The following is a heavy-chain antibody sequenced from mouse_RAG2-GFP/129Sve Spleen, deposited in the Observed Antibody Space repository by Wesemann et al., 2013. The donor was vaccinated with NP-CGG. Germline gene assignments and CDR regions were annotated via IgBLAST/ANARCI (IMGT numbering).Heavy chain of an antibody. CDR1: GYSITSGYY. J-gene: IGHJ4*01. CDR2: ISYDGSN. CDR3: ARRYDSYYYAMDY. D-gene: IGHD2-4*01. Sequence: DVQLQESGPGLVKPSQSLSLTCSVTGYSITSGYYWNWIRQFPGNKLEWMGYISYDGSNNYNPSLKNRISITRDTSKNQFFLKLNSVTTEDTATYYCARRYDSYYYAMDYWGQGTSVTVSS. V-gene: IGHV3-6*02.